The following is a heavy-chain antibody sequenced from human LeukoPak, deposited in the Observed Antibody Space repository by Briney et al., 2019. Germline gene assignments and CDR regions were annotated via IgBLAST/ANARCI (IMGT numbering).Heavy chain of an antibody. Sequence: GASVKVSCKASRGTLSSYAISWVRQAPGQGLEWMGGIIPIFGTANYAQKFQGRVTITADESTSTAYMELSSLRSEDTAVYYCARELNYYGSGSYSGYFDYWDQGTLVTVSS. CDR3: ARELNYYGSGSYSGYFDY. V-gene: IGHV1-69*13. D-gene: IGHD3-10*01. J-gene: IGHJ4*02. CDR2: IIPIFGTA. CDR1: RGTLSSYA.